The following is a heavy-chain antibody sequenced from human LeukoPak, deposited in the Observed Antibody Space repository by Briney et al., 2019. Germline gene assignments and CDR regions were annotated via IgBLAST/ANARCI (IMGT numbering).Heavy chain of an antibody. Sequence: SETLSLTCAVSGVSISSSNWWSWVRQPPGKGLEWIGEIYHSGSTNYNPSLKSRVTISVDKSKNQFSLKLSSVTAADTAVYYCAREFLDYYGSGSYYKRPRYNWFDPWGQGTLVTVSS. V-gene: IGHV4-4*02. J-gene: IGHJ5*02. CDR3: AREFLDYYGSGSYYKRPRYNWFDP. D-gene: IGHD3-10*01. CDR2: IYHSGST. CDR1: GVSISSSNW.